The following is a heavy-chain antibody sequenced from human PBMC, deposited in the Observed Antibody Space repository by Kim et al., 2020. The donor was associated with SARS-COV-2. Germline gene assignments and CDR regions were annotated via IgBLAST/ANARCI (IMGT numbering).Heavy chain of an antibody. V-gene: IGHV1-2*06. CDR3: AREGSLITIFGVVKDGMDV. CDR1: GYTFTGYY. CDR2: INPNSGGT. D-gene: IGHD3-3*01. Sequence: ASVKVSCKASGYTFTGYYMHWVRQAPGQGLEWMGRINPNSGGTNYAQKFQCRVTMTRDTSISTAYMELSRLRSDDTAVYYCAREGSLITIFGVVKDGMDVWGQGTTVTVSS. J-gene: IGHJ6*02.